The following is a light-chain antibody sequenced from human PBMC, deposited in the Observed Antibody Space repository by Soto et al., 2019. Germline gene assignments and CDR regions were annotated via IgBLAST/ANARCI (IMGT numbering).Light chain of an antibody. CDR3: SSYTSTSTRV. V-gene: IGLV2-14*01. Sequence: QSALTQPASVSGSPRQSITISCTGTSSDVGGYNYVSWYQQHPGKAPKLMIHDVSNRPSGVSNRFSGSKSGNTASLTISGLQADDEADYYCSSYTSTSTRVFGTGTKLTVL. J-gene: IGLJ1*01. CDR1: SSDVGGYNY. CDR2: DVS.